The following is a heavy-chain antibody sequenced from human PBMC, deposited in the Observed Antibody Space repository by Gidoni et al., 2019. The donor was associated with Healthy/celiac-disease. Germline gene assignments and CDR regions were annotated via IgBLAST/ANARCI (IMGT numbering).Heavy chain of an antibody. D-gene: IGHD3-10*01. Sequence: EVQLVESGVGLVQPGGSLRLPCAASGFTFSSYSMNWVRQAPGKGLELVSYISSSSSTIYYADAVKGRFTISRDNAKNSLYLQMNSLRDEETDVYYCARSRYGGSGFGDYGGQGTLVTVSS. CDR2: ISSSSSTI. CDR1: GFTFSSYS. CDR3: ARSRYGGSGFGDY. J-gene: IGHJ4*02. V-gene: IGHV3-48*02.